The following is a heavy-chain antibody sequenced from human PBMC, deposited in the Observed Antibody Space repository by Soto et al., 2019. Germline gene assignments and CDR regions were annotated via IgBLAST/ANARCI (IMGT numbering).Heavy chain of an antibody. J-gene: IGHJ4*02. CDR3: AGDRLIALTGLLHY. CDR2: ISAYNGKT. CDR1: GYPFTSYG. V-gene: IGHV1-18*01. Sequence: QVQLVQSGAEVKKPGASVKVSCKTSGYPFTSYGINWVRQAPGQGPEWRGWISAYNGKTSYTQKFQGRVTMTTDTSTSTAYMELRSLRSDDTAVYYCAGDRLIALTGLLHYWGQGTLVTVSS. D-gene: IGHD3-9*01.